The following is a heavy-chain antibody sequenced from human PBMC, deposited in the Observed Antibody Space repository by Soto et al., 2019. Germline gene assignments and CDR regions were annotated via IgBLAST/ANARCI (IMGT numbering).Heavy chain of an antibody. Sequence: EVHLVESGGGLVKPGGSLRLYCAASEFTFSSYSMNWVRQAPGKGLEWVSSISSSSSYIYYADSVRGRFTISRDNAKNSLYLQMNSLGAEDTAVYYCARGPPPGYSSGWYVPNFDYWGQGTLVTVSS. CDR3: ARGPPPGYSSGWYVPNFDY. CDR2: ISSSSSYI. CDR1: EFTFSSYS. D-gene: IGHD6-19*01. J-gene: IGHJ4*02. V-gene: IGHV3-21*01.